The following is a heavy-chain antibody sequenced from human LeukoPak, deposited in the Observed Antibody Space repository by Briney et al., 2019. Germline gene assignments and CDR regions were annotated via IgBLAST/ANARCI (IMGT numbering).Heavy chain of an antibody. V-gene: IGHV3-9*01. CDR2: ISRNSGSI. CDR1: GFTFDDYA. Sequence: GRSLRLSCAASGFTFDDYAMHWVRQAPGKGLEWVSGISRNSGSIGYADSVKGRFTISRDNAKNSLYLQMNSLRAEDTALYYCAKDGDSSGYYRYYFDYWGQGTLVTVSS. J-gene: IGHJ4*02. CDR3: AKDGDSSGYYRYYFDY. D-gene: IGHD3-22*01.